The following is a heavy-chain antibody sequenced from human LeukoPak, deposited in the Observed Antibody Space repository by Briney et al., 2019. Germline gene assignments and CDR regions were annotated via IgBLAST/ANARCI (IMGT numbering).Heavy chain of an antibody. CDR1: GFTVSSNY. J-gene: IGHJ4*02. CDR2: IYSGGST. CDR3: ARDRAERNWTSQTLFGS. V-gene: IGHV3-66*01. Sequence: PGGSLRLSCAASGFTVSSNYMSWVRQAPGKGLEWVSVIYSGGSTYYADSVKGRFTISRDNSKNTLYLQMNSLRVEDTGTYYCARDRAERNWTSQTLFGSWGQGTPVIVSS. D-gene: IGHD1-1*01.